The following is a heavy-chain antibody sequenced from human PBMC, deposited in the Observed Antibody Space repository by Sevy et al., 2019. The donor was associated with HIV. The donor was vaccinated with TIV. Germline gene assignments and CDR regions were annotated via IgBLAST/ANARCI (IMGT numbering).Heavy chain of an antibody. Sequence: GGSLRLSCAVSGFSFDSYGMTWVRQAPGKGLEWVSGISGSASRTYYADSVKGRFIISRDNSKNTLDLQMNSLRSEDTAIYYCEKGGGGHYDPDEIGYYFYYYNMDVWGKGTTVTVSS. D-gene: IGHD3-22*01. J-gene: IGHJ6*03. CDR1: GFSFDSYG. V-gene: IGHV3-23*01. CDR3: EKGGGGHYDPDEIGYYFYYYNMDV. CDR2: ISGSASRT.